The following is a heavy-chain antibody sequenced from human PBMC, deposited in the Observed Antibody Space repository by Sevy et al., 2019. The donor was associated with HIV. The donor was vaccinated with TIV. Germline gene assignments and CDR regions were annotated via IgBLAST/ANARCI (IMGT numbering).Heavy chain of an antibody. D-gene: IGHD2-15*01. Sequence: GGSLRLSCATSGFSFSTYSMNWVRQAPGKGLEWVASITSGSRYIYYADSVKGRFTISGDNVQNSLYLHLNSLRAEDTAVYYCAGGPKALCSGGSCYTRWFDPWGQGTLVTVSS. CDR3: AGGPKALCSGGSCYTRWFDP. CDR2: ITSGSRYI. J-gene: IGHJ5*02. V-gene: IGHV3-21*01. CDR1: GFSFSTYS.